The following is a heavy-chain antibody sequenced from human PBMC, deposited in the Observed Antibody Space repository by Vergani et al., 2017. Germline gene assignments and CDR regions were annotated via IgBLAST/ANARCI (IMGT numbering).Heavy chain of an antibody. Sequence: QVQLVESGGGVVQPGRSLRLSCAASGFTFSSYGMHWVRQAPGKGLEWVAVISYDGSNKYYADSVKGRFTISRDNSKNTLYLQMNSLRAEDTAVYYCAKDPTTAGRAGITGTNVGYWGQGTLVTVSS. V-gene: IGHV3-30*18. CDR1: GFTFSSYG. CDR2: ISYDGSNK. D-gene: IGHD1/OR15-1a*01. CDR3: AKDPTTAGRAGITGTNVGY. J-gene: IGHJ4*02.